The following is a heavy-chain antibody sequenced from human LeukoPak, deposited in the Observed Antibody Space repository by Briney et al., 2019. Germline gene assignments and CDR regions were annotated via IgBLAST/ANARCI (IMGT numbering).Heavy chain of an antibody. Sequence: PGGSLRLSCAASGFTFSSYGMHWVRQAPGKGLEWVAVIWYDGSNKYYADSVKGRFTISRDNSENTLYLQMNSLRAEDTAVYYCARDPNYDFWSGYYIAYFDYWGQGTLVTVSS. J-gene: IGHJ4*02. D-gene: IGHD3-3*01. CDR3: ARDPNYDFWSGYYIAYFDY. CDR2: IWYDGSNK. CDR1: GFTFSSYG. V-gene: IGHV3-33*01.